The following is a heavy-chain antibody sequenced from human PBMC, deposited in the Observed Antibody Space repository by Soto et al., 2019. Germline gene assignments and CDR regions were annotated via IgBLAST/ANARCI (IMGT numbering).Heavy chain of an antibody. J-gene: IGHJ4*02. Sequence: PGGSLRLSCTASGFTFSRYGMTWVRQAPGKGLDWVSGISNSGGSTYYAASVKGRVTISRDKSKNTLYLQMNSLRVEDTAVDYCAKFLLGSNNPARYFDHWGQGILVTVSS. CDR2: ISNSGGST. CDR3: AKFLLGSNNPARYFDH. CDR1: GFTFSRYG. V-gene: IGHV3-23*01. D-gene: IGHD2-15*01.